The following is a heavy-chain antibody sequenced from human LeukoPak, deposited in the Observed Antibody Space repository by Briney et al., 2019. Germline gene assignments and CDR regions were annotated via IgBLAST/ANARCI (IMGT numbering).Heavy chain of an antibody. CDR3: APTYSYTRGGYDY. CDR1: GGSIRGSSYH. Sequence: SEALSLTCTVSGGSIRGSSYHRGWIRQPPGKGLGWIGSMNYSWHTYFNPSLESRVTISVDSSKNQFSLKVTSVSAADTALYYCAPTYSYTRGGYDYWGSGTLVTVSS. J-gene: IGHJ4*02. V-gene: IGHV4-39*01. CDR2: MNYSWHT. D-gene: IGHD5-18*01.